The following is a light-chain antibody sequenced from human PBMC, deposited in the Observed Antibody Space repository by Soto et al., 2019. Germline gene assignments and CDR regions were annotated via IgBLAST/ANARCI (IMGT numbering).Light chain of an antibody. V-gene: IGLV2-23*01. CDR3: CSFAGSSTVV. J-gene: IGLJ2*01. Sequence: QSALTQPASVSGSPGQSITISCTGTRNDVGSYNLVSWYQLHPGRGPKLLIYEGSKRPSGVSNRFSGSKSGNTASLTISGLQAEDEADYYCCSFAGSSTVVFGGGTKLTVL. CDR1: RNDVGSYNL. CDR2: EGS.